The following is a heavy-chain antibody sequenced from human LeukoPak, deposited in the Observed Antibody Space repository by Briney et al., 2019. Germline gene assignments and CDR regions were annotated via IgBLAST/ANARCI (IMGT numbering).Heavy chain of an antibody. J-gene: IGHJ5*02. Sequence: SETLSLTCTVSGGSISSGDYFWGWIRQPPGKGLEWIGNIYRGSTNYNPSLKSRVTISVDRSKNQFSLKLSSVTAADTAVYYCARDQIGYCTNGVCYTRNWFDPWGQGTLVTVSS. CDR3: ARDQIGYCTNGVCYTRNWFDP. D-gene: IGHD2-8*01. CDR2: IYRGST. V-gene: IGHV4-39*07. CDR1: GGSISSGDYF.